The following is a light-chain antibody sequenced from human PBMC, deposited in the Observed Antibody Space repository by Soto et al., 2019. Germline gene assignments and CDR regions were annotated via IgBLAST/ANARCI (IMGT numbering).Light chain of an antibody. V-gene: IGKV1-9*01. J-gene: IGKJ4*01. CDR1: QGISSF. Sequence: IPLTQTPSSLSAAGGDVPILMIRASQGISSFLAWYQQKPGKAPKLLIYAASSLQSGVPSRFSGSGFGTDFTLTITSLQPEDFATYYCQQVESYPSTFGGGTKVDI. CDR2: AAS. CDR3: QQVESYPST.